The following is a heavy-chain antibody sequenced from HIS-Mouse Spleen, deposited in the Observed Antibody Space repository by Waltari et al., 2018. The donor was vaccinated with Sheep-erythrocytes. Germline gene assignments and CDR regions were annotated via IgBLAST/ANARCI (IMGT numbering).Heavy chain of an antibody. D-gene: IGHD1-26*01. Sequence: EVQLVESGGGLVKPGGSLRLSCAASGFTFSSYSMNWVRQAPGKGLAWGSSISSSSSYIYYADSVKGRFTISRDNAKNSLYLQMNSLRAEDTAVYYCARVASGATFDYWGQGTLVTVSS. CDR1: GFTFSSYS. CDR2: ISSSSSYI. CDR3: ARVASGATFDY. J-gene: IGHJ4*02. V-gene: IGHV3-21*01.